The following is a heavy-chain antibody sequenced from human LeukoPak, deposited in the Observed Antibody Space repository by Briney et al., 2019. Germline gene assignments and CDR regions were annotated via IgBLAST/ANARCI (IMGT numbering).Heavy chain of an antibody. J-gene: IGHJ4*02. CDR3: AKDPHYDSSGYLIWSYFDY. CDR1: GFTFSSYA. D-gene: IGHD3-22*01. Sequence: GGSLRLSCAASGFTFSSYAMSWVRQAPGKGLEWVSAISGSGGSTYYADSVKGRFTISRDNSKNTLYLQMNSLRAEDTAVYYCAKDPHYDSSGYLIWSYFDYWGQGTLVTVSS. V-gene: IGHV3-23*01. CDR2: ISGSGGST.